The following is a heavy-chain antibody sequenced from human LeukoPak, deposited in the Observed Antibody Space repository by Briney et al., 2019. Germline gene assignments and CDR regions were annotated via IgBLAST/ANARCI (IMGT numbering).Heavy chain of an antibody. D-gene: IGHD2-21*02. V-gene: IGHV3-30*18. J-gene: IGHJ3*01. CDR3: AKPRGGDLWAFDF. CDR1: GFTFIGYG. Sequence: GGSLRLSCEASGFTFIGYGMHWVRQAPGKGLEWVAGISYDGSNQYYTDSVKGRFTISRDNSKNTLYLQMNSLRPEDTAVYYCAKPRGGDLWAFDFWGQGTMVTVSS. CDR2: ISYDGSNQ.